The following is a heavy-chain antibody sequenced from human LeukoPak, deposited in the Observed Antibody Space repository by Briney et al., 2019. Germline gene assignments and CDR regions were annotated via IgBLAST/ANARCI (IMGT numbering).Heavy chain of an antibody. CDR2: IYTSGST. Sequence: SETLSLTCTISGGSISSGSYYWSWIRQPAGKGLEWIGRIYTSGSTNYNPSLKSRVTISVDTSKNQFSLKLSSVTAADTAVYYCARALVTTVVTNYFDYWGQGTLVTVSS. D-gene: IGHD4-23*01. V-gene: IGHV4-61*02. J-gene: IGHJ4*02. CDR3: ARALVTTVVTNYFDY. CDR1: GGSISSGSYY.